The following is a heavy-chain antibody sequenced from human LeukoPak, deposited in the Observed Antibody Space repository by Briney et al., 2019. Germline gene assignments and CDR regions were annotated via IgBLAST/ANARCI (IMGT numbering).Heavy chain of an antibody. CDR1: GGSISSYY. D-gene: IGHD5-12*01. V-gene: IGHV4-59*01. CDR3: ARDRSGYDYREYYFDY. Sequence: SETLSLTCTVSGGSISSYYWSWIRQPPGKGLEWIGYIYYSGSTKYNPSLNSRVTISVDTSKNQFSLKLSSVTAADTAVYFCARDRSGYDYREYYFDYWGQGTLVTVSS. J-gene: IGHJ4*02. CDR2: IYYSGST.